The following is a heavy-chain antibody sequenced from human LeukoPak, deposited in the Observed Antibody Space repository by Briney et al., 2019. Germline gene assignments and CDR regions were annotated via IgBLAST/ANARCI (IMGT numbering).Heavy chain of an antibody. CDR3: VKRRDAYPIRGTFDS. D-gene: IGHD5-24*01. V-gene: IGHV3-23*01. CDR2: ISNSKGISD. CDR1: GFTFTSYP. Sequence: GGSLRLSCAVSGFTFTSYPMSWVGQAPGKGLEWVSGISNSKGISDYYADSVKGRFTISRDNSKNTLYLQMNSLRAEDTAVYYCVKRRDAYPIRGTFDSWGQGALVTVSS. J-gene: IGHJ4*02.